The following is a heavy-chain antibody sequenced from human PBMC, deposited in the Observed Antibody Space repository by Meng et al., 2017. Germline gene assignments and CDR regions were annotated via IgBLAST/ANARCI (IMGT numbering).Heavy chain of an antibody. Sequence: VQRVRSGAEVKKPGASRTISCKASVYTFTGYYMHWVRQAPGQGLQWMGRINPNSGGTNYAQKFQGRVTMTRDTSISTAYMELSRLRSDDTAVYYCYGDYSQGPNWGQGTLVTVSS. V-gene: IGHV1-2*06. CDR1: VYTFTGYY. CDR3: YGDYSQGPN. D-gene: IGHD4-17*01. J-gene: IGHJ4*02. CDR2: INPNSGGT.